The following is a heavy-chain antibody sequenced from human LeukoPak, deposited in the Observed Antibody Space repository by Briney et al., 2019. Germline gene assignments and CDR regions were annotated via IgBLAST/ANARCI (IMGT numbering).Heavy chain of an antibody. Sequence: GGSLRLSCAASGFTFSSYWMSWVRQAPGKGLEWVANIKQDGSEKYHVDSVKGRFTISRDNAKNSLYLQMNSLRAEDTAVYYCARASYSSGWYYFDYWGQGTLVTVSS. CDR2: IKQDGSEK. J-gene: IGHJ4*02. V-gene: IGHV3-7*04. CDR1: GFTFSSYW. CDR3: ARASYSSGWYYFDY. D-gene: IGHD6-19*01.